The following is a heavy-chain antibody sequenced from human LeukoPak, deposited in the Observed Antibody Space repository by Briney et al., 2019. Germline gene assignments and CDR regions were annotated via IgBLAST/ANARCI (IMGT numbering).Heavy chain of an antibody. V-gene: IGHV3-21*01. D-gene: IGHD3-3*01. CDR1: GFTFSSYS. CDR3: ARAAEYDFWSGYYVFDY. CDR2: ISSSSSYI. Sequence: GGSLRLSCAASGFTFSSYSMNWVRQAPGKGLEWVSSISSSSSYIYYADSVKGRFTISRDNAKNSLYLQMNSLRAEDTAVYYCARAAEYDFWSGYYVFDYWGQGTLVTVTS. J-gene: IGHJ4*02.